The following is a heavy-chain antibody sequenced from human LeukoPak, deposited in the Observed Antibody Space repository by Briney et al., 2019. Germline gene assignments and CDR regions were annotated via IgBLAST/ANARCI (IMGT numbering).Heavy chain of an antibody. D-gene: IGHD4-17*01. Sequence: PSETLSLTCAVSGYSISSGNYCCWFRQPPAKGREGLGSIYHSGSTYYNSSLKSRVTISVDTSKNQFSLKLSSVTAADTAVYYCARAAGDSVYTYGIDAWGQGTPVTVSS. CDR3: ARAAGDSVYTYGIDA. CDR1: GYSISSGNY. J-gene: IGHJ6*02. V-gene: IGHV4-38-2*01. CDR2: IYHSGST.